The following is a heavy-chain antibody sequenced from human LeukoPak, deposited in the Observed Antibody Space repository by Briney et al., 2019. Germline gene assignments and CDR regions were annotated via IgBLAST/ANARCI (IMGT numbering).Heavy chain of an antibody. CDR3: ARERAERFYYGSGSSYNGCELDC. V-gene: IGHV4-61*02. D-gene: IGHD3-10*01. J-gene: IGHJ4*02. Sequence: SQTLSLTCTVSGGSISSGSYFWSWIRQPAGKGLEWIGRVYSSGSANYNPSLESRVSISVDTSKNQFYLKLSSVTAADTAVYYCARERAERFYYGSGSSYNGCELDCWGQGTLVTVSS. CDR2: VYSSGSA. CDR1: GGSISSGSYF.